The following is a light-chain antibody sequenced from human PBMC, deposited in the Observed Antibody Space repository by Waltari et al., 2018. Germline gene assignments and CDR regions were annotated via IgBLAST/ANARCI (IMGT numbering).Light chain of an antibody. V-gene: IGKV4-1*01. CDR1: QSILDTSKNKKH. CDR3: QQYYESPLT. CDR2: WAS. J-gene: IGKJ1*01. Sequence: DIVMTQSPGSLPVSLGERATINCRSSQSILDTSKNKKHLAWYQQKPGQPLKLLIYWASTRESGVPDRFSGGGSGTEFILTISSVQAEDAAVYYCQQYYESPLTFGQGTKVEIE.